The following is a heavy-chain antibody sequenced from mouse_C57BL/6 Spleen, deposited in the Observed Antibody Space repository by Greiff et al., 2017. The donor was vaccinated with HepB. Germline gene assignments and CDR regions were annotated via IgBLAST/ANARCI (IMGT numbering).Heavy chain of an antibody. CDR3: ARIGYYGNYGYAMDY. CDR1: GFSLTSYG. V-gene: IGHV2-2*01. J-gene: IGHJ4*01. D-gene: IGHD2-1*01. CDR2: IWSGGST. Sequence: VQLQESGPGLVQPSQSLSITCTVSGFSLTSYGVHWVRQSPGKGLEWLGVIWSGGSTDYNAAFISRLSISKDNSKSQVFFKMNSLQADDTAIYYCARIGYYGNYGYAMDYWGQGTSVTVSS.